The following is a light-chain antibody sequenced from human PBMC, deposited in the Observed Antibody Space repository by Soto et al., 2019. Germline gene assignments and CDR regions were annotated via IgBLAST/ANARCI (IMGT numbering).Light chain of an antibody. Sequence: DIQMTQSPSSLSASVGDRVTITCRASQSISSYLNWYQQKPGKAPKLLIYAASSLQSGVPSRFSGSGSGTDFTLTISSLQPEDFATYYYQQSYRTPITPRQGTRLELK. CDR3: QQSYRTPIT. CDR1: QSISSY. CDR2: AAS. J-gene: IGKJ5*01. V-gene: IGKV1-39*01.